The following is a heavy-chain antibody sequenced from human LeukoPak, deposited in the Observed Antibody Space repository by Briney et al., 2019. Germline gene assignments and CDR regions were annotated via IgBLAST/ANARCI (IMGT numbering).Heavy chain of an antibody. Sequence: GGSLRLSCAASGFTFTSYAMSWVRQAPGKGLEWVSAISGSGGSTYYADSVKGRFTIPRDNSKNTLYLQMNSLRAEDTSVYYCAKDFSPVWFGSAGYFDYWGQGTLVTVSS. CDR3: AKDFSPVWFGSAGYFDY. CDR2: ISGSGGST. V-gene: IGHV3-23*01. J-gene: IGHJ4*02. D-gene: IGHD3-10*01. CDR1: GFTFTSYA.